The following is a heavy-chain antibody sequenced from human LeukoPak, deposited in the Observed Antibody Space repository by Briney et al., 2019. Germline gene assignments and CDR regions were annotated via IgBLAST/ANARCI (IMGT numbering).Heavy chain of an antibody. D-gene: IGHD5-12*01. CDR3: ARDIVATGDGHFDY. CDR2: IYSGGST. CDR1: GFTVSSNY. V-gene: IGHV3-66*02. J-gene: IGHJ4*02. Sequence: PGGSLRLSCAASGFTVSSNYMSWVRQAPGKGLEWVSVIYSGGSTYYADSVKGRFTISRDNSKNTLYLQMNSLRAEDTAVYYCARDIVATGDGHFDYWGQGTLVTVSS.